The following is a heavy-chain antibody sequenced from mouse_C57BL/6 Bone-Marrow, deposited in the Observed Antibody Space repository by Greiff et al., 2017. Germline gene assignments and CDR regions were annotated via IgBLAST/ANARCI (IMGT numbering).Heavy chain of an antibody. CDR2: IDPENGDT. J-gene: IGHJ1*03. V-gene: IGHV14-4*01. Sequence: VQLQQSGAELVRPGASVKLSCTASGFNIKDDYMHWVKQRPEQGLEWIGWIDPENGDTEYASKFQGKATITADTSSNTAYLQLSSLTSEDTAVYYCTTWDGYGDFDVWGTGTTVTVSS. CDR3: TTWDGYGDFDV. CDR1: GFNIKDDY. D-gene: IGHD2-3*01.